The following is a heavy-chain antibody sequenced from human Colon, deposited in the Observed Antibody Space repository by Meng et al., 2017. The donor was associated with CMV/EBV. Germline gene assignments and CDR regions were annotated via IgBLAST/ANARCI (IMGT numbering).Heavy chain of an antibody. V-gene: IGHV3-11*01. D-gene: IGHD5-12*01. CDR2: TSSTGRII. CDR3: AKDRTVGGYTFGLDV. CDR1: GFIFSDYD. Sequence: GESLKISCAASGFIFSDYDMSWIRQAPGKGLEWISYTSSTGRIISHADSVKGRFTISRDNDKNSLNLQMNSLTVADTAVYYCAKDRTVGGYTFGLDVWGQGTTVTVSS. J-gene: IGHJ6*02.